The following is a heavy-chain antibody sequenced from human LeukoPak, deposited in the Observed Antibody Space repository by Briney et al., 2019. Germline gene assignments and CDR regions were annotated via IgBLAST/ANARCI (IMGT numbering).Heavy chain of an antibody. Sequence: SETLSLTCAVSGGSISSGGYYWSWIRQHPGRGLEWIGYIYYSGSTYYNPSLRGRVTISVDTSKNQFSLKLSSVTAADTAVYYCASGALYYYGSGSPVDAFDIRGQGTMVTVSS. CDR3: ASGALYYYGSGSPVDAFDI. J-gene: IGHJ3*02. V-gene: IGHV4-31*11. CDR1: GGSISSGGYY. CDR2: IYYSGST. D-gene: IGHD3-10*01.